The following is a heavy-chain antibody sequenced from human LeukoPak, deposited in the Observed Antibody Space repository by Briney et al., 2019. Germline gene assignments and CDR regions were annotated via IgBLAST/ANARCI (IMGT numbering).Heavy chain of an antibody. D-gene: IGHD2-15*01. J-gene: IGHJ5*02. CDR2: MNPNSGNT. CDR1: GYTFTSYD. V-gene: IGHV1-8*03. Sequence: ASVKVSCKASGYTFTSYDINWVRQATGQGLEWMGWMNPNSGNTGYAQKFQGRVTITRDPSISTAYMELSSLRSEDTAVYYCARMDHRGSRDNWFDPWGQGALVTVSS. CDR3: ARMDHRGSRDNWFDP.